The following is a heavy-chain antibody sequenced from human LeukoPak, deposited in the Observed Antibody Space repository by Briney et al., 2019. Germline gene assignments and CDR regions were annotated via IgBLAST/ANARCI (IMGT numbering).Heavy chain of an antibody. CDR2: INTNTGNP. CDR1: GYTFTSYA. Sequence: ASVKVSCKASGYTFTSYAMNWVRQAPGQGLEWMGWINTNTGNPTYAQGFTGRFVFSLDTSVSTAYLQISSLKAEDTAVYYCARVRGGYCSSTSRHPPTNNWFDPWGQGTLVTVSS. J-gene: IGHJ5*02. CDR3: ARVRGGYCSSTSRHPPTNNWFDP. V-gene: IGHV7-4-1*02. D-gene: IGHD2-2*01.